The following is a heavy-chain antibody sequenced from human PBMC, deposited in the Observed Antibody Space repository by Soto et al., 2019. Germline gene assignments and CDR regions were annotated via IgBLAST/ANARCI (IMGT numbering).Heavy chain of an antibody. CDR1: GGSFSGYY. Sequence: QVQLQQWGAGLLKPSETLSLTCAVYGGSFSGYYWSWIRQPPGKGLEWIGEINHSGSTNYNPSLKSRVPISVDTSKNQFSLKLSSVTAADTAVYYWARGQDIVVVVAATAYFDYWGQGTLVTVSS. CDR2: INHSGST. D-gene: IGHD2-15*01. CDR3: ARGQDIVVVVAATAYFDY. J-gene: IGHJ4*02. V-gene: IGHV4-34*01.